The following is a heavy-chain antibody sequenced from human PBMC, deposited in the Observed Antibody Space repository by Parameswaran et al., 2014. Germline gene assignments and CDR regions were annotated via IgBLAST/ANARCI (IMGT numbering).Heavy chain of an antibody. D-gene: IGHD1-1*01. CDR3: AREGAGLERRPPFS. CDR2: IYSSGST. V-gene: IGHV4-61*02. Sequence: RWIRQPPGKGLEWIGRIYSSGSTNYNPSLKSRVTISVDTSKNQFSLKLSSVTAADTAVYYCAREGAGLERRPPFSWGQGTLVTVSS. J-gene: IGHJ5*02.